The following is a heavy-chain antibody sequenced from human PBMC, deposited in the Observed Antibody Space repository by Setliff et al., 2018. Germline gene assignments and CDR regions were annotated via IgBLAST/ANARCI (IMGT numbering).Heavy chain of an antibody. CDR2: INHSGST. J-gene: IGHJ5*02. CDR3: GRGFSRIEGWGNWFDP. Sequence: PSETLSLTCAVYGGSFSGYYWSWIRQPPGKGLEWIGEINHSGSTNYNPSLKSRVTISVDTSKNQFSLKLSSVTAADTAVYYCGRGFSRIEGWGNWFDPWGQGILVTVSS. V-gene: IGHV4-34*01. CDR1: GGSFSGYY. D-gene: IGHD2-15*01.